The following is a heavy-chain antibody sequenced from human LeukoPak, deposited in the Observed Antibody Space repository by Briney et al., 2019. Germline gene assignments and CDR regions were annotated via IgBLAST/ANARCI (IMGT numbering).Heavy chain of an antibody. CDR3: ARGTVPAATWTFDY. Sequence: QAGGSLRLSCAASGFTFSSYWMSWVRQAPGKGLEWVANIKQDGSEKYYVDSVKGRFTSSRDNAKNSLYLQMNSLRAEDTAVYYCARGTVPAATWTFDYWGQGTLVTVSS. V-gene: IGHV3-7*01. J-gene: IGHJ4*02. D-gene: IGHD2-2*01. CDR2: IKQDGSEK. CDR1: GFTFSSYW.